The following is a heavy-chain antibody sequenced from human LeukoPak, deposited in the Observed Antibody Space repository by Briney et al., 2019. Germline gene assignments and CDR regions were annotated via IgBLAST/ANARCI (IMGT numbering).Heavy chain of an antibody. CDR3: ARSFVVVVPAAIDASDY. CDR2: INPNSGGT. V-gene: IGHV1-2*02. J-gene: IGHJ4*02. D-gene: IGHD2-2*02. CDR1: GYTFTGYY. Sequence: VASVKVSCKASGYTFTGYYMHWVRQAPGQGLEWMGWINPNSGGTNYAQKFQGRVTMTRDTSISTAYMELSRLRSDDTAVYYCARSFVVVVPAAIDASDYWGQGTLVTVSS.